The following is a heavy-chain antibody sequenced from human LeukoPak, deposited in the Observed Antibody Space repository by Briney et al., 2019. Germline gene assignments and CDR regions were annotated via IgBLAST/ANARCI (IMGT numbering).Heavy chain of an antibody. CDR2: IYHSGST. D-gene: IGHD4-11*01. V-gene: IGHV4-30-2*01. Sequence: SQTLSLTCAVSGGSITSGGYSWSWIRQPPGKGLEWIGYIYHSGSTYYNPSLKSRVTISVDRSKNQFSLKLSSVTAADTAVYCCARADSNYFFDYWGQGTLVTVSS. J-gene: IGHJ4*02. CDR1: GGSITSGGYS. CDR3: ARADSNYFFDY.